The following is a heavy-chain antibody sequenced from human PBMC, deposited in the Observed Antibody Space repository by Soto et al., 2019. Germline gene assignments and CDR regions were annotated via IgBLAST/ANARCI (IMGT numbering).Heavy chain of an antibody. CDR2: IIPIFGTA. Sequence: SVKVSCKASGGTFSSYAISWVRQAPGQGLEWMGGIIPIFGTANYAQKFQGRVTITADESTSTAYMELSSLRSEDTAVYYCARDYYDSSGLDYWGQGTLVTVSS. V-gene: IGHV1-69*13. D-gene: IGHD3-22*01. J-gene: IGHJ4*02. CDR3: ARDYYDSSGLDY. CDR1: GGTFSSYA.